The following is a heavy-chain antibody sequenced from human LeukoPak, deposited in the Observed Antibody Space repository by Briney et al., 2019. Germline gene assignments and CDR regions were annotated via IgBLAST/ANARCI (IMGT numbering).Heavy chain of an antibody. CDR3: ARLVAYYYYYYMDV. J-gene: IGHJ6*03. V-gene: IGHV4-34*01. CDR2: INHSGST. D-gene: IGHD2-21*01. CDR1: GGSFSGYY. Sequence: SETLSLTCAVYGGSFSGYYWSWIRQPPGKGLEWIGEINHSGSTNYNPSLKSRVTISVDTSKNQFSLKLSSVTAADTAVYYCARLVAYYYYYYMDVWGKGTTVTVSS.